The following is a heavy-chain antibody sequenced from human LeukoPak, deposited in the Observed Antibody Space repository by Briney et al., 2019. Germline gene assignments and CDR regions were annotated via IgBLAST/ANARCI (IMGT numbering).Heavy chain of an antibody. V-gene: IGHV1-18*01. CDR2: MSAYNGNT. CDR1: GYSFTSYG. D-gene: IGHD3-3*01. CDR3: ARLWAIFGVVPTSFDY. Sequence: VASVKVSCKASGYSFTSYGFNWVRQAPGQGLEWMGWMSAYNGNTNYAQKLQGRATMTTDTSTSTAYMELRSLRSDDTAVYYCARLWAIFGVVPTSFDYWGQGTLVTVSS. J-gene: IGHJ4*02.